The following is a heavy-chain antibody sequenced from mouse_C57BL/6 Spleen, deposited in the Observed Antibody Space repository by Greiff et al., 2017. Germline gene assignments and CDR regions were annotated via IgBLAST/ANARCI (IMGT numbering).Heavy chain of an antibody. D-gene: IGHD2-4*01. CDR1: GFTFSDYG. J-gene: IGHJ2*01. CDR2: ISSGSSTI. Sequence: EVKVVESGGGLVKPGGSLKLSCAASGFTFSDYGMHWVRQAPEKGLEWVAYISSGSSTIYYADTVKGRFTISRDNAKNTLFLQMTSLRSEDTAMYYCARLGDYGGYFDYWGQGTTLTVSS. V-gene: IGHV5-17*01. CDR3: ARLGDYGGYFDY.